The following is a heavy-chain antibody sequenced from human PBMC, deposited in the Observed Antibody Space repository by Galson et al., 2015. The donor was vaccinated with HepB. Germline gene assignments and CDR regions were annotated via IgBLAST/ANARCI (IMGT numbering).Heavy chain of an antibody. Sequence: SLRLSCAASGFTFSSYGMHWVRQAPGKGLEWVAVISYDGSNKYYADSVKGRFTISRDNSKNTLYLQMNSLRAEDTAVYYCAKDPGRYTTSLYYFDYWGQGTLVTVSS. CDR3: AKDPGRYTTSLYYFDY. D-gene: IGHD1-26*01. J-gene: IGHJ4*02. V-gene: IGHV3-30*18. CDR1: GFTFSSYG. CDR2: ISYDGSNK.